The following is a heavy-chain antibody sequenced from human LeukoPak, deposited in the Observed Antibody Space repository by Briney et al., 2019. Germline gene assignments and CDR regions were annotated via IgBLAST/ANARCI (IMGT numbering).Heavy chain of an antibody. V-gene: IGHV4-39*07. CDR3: ARSRVVITFGGVIADDAFDI. Sequence: SETLSLTCTVSGGSISSSSYYWGWIRQPPGKGLEWIGSIFYTGPTYYNPSLKSRVTISVDTSKHQFSLKLSSVTAADTAVYYCARSRVVITFGGVIADDAFDIWGQGTMVTVSS. D-gene: IGHD3-16*02. CDR1: GGSISSSSYY. J-gene: IGHJ3*02. CDR2: IFYTGPT.